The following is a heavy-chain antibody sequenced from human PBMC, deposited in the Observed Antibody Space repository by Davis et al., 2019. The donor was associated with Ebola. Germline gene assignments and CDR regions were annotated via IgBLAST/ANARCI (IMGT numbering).Heavy chain of an antibody. CDR3: ARGHTYGRWDDWFDP. V-gene: IGHV1-69*13. CDR2: IIPLFGSV. Sequence: SVKVSCKPSGGSFSSSAPNWVRQAPGQGLEWMGGIIPLFGSVTYAQKFQGRLTITAADSTGTAYMELYSLTSEDTAVYYCARGHTYGRWDDWFDPWGQGTLVTVSS. CDR1: GGSFSSSA. J-gene: IGHJ5*02. D-gene: IGHD1-26*01.